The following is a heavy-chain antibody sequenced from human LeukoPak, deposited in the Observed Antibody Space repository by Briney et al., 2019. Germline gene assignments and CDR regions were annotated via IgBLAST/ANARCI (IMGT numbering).Heavy chain of an antibody. J-gene: IGHJ4*02. Sequence: GASVKVSCKASGGTFSSYAISWVRQAPGQGLEWMGGIIPIFGTANYAQKFQGRVTITADESTSTAYMELSSLRSEDTAVYYCASRREDYGDYEDYWGQGTLVTVSS. CDR2: IIPIFGTA. CDR1: GGTFSSYA. D-gene: IGHD4-17*01. CDR3: ASRREDYGDYEDY. V-gene: IGHV1-69*13.